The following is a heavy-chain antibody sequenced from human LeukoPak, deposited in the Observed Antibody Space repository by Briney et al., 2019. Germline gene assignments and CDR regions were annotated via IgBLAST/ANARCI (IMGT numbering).Heavy chain of an antibody. D-gene: IGHD3-22*01. Sequence: SETLSLTCTVSGDSLSSYYWSWLRQPPGKRLEWIGYVSNIETTNYNPSLKSRVTISVDTSKNQFSLRLNSVTAADTAVYYCARPPHYYDTSGYSAWGQGTLVTVSS. V-gene: IGHV4-59*01. CDR3: ARPPHYYDTSGYSA. J-gene: IGHJ5*02. CDR2: VSNIETT. CDR1: GDSLSSYY.